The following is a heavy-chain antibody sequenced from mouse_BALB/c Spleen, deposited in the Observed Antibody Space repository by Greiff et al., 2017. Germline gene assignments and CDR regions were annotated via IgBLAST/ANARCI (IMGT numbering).Heavy chain of an antibody. J-gene: IGHJ4*01. D-gene: IGHD2-1*01. CDR1: GYTFTSYW. CDR2: IYPGNSDT. V-gene: IGHV1-5*01. Sequence: DVKLQESGTVLARPGASVKMSCKASGYTFTSYWMHWVKQRPGQGLEWIGAIYPGNSDTSYNQKFKGKAKLTAVTSTSTAYMELSSLTNEDSAVYYCTRGGNYDYAMDYWGQGTSVTVSS. CDR3: TRGGNYDYAMDY.